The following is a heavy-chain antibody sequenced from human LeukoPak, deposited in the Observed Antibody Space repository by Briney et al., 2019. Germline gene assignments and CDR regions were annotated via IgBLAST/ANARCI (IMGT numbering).Heavy chain of an antibody. Sequence: SQTLSLTCAVSGGSISSGGYSWSWIRQPPGKGLEWIGYIYYSGSTYYNPSLKSRVTISVDTSKNQFSLKLSSVTAADTAVYYCARSTGSTADYWGQGTLVTVSS. CDR3: ARSTGSTADY. CDR2: IYYSGST. D-gene: IGHD1-14*01. J-gene: IGHJ4*02. V-gene: IGHV4-30-4*08. CDR1: GGSISSGGYS.